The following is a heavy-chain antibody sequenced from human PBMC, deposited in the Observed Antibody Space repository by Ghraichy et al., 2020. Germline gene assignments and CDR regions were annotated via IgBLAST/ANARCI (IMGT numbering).Heavy chain of an antibody. CDR2: IYWDDDK. CDR3: AHRASHWGYSWFDP. CDR1: GFSLSTGRVG. J-gene: IGHJ5*02. V-gene: IGHV2-5*02. D-gene: IGHD7-27*01. Sequence: SGPTLVKPTQTLTLTCTFSGFSLSTGRVGVGWIRQPPGKALEWLAVIYWDDDKRYSPSLKSRLTITKDTSKNQVVLTMTNMDPVDTATYYCAHRASHWGYSWFDPLRQGTLVTVSS.